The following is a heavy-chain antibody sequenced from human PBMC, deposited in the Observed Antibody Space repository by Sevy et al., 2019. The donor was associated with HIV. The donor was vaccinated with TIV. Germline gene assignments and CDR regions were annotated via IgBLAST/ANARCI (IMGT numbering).Heavy chain of an antibody. V-gene: IGHV3-7*03. D-gene: IGHD2-2*01. Sequence: GWSLRLSCAASGFTFSSYWMSWVRQAPGKGLEWVANIKQDGSEKYYVDSVKGRFTISRDNAKNSLYLQMNSLRAEDTAVYYCARVGDEDCSSTSCFWAFDYWGQGTLVTVSS. CDR1: GFTFSSYW. CDR3: ARVGDEDCSSTSCFWAFDY. J-gene: IGHJ4*02. CDR2: IKQDGSEK.